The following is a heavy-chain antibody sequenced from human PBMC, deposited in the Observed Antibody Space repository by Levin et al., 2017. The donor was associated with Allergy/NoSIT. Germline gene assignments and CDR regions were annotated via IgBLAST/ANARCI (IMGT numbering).Heavy chain of an antibody. CDR2: IYYTGST. CDR1: GGSISSYY. V-gene: IGHV4-59*01. J-gene: IGHJ4*02. Sequence: SQTLSLPCTVSGGSISSYYWSWIRQPPGKGLEWIGYIYYTGSTNYNPSLKSRVTISVDTSKHQFSLKLSSVTAADTAVYYCARGSHFWSGSFDHWGQGTLVTVSS. D-gene: IGHD3-3*02. CDR3: ARGSHFWSGSFDH.